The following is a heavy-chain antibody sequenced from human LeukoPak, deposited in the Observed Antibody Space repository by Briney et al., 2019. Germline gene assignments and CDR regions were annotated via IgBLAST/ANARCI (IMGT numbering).Heavy chain of an antibody. J-gene: IGHJ3*02. CDR1: GDSISSNSS. CDR2: TYYRSKWYN. D-gene: IGHD5-18*01. V-gene: IGHV6-1*01. Sequence: SQTLSLTCAIFGDSISSNSSWSWIRPSPSRGLEWLGRTYYRSKWYNDYVVSVKSRVNINPDTSKNQFSLQLNSVTPEDTAVYYCARGGQGDGYSADEAFDIWGQGTMVTVS. CDR3: ARGGQGDGYSADEAFDI.